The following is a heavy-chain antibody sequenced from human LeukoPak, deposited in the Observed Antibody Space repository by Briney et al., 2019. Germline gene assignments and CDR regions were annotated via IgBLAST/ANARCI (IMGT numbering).Heavy chain of an antibody. CDR1: GYTFTRYY. Sequence: ASVKVSCKTSGYTFTRYYMQWVRQAPGHGLEWMGIINAISGATDYAQKFQCRVTMTRDTSTSTVYMELSSLRSEDTAMYYCARLPYRDGVAQDYWGQGTLVTVSP. CDR3: ARLPYRDGVAQDY. CDR2: INAISGAT. V-gene: IGHV1-46*01. D-gene: IGHD3-16*02. J-gene: IGHJ4*02.